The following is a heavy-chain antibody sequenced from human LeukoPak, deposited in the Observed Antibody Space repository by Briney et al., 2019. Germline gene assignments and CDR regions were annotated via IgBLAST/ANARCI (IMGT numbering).Heavy chain of an antibody. CDR1: GFTFTTYS. Sequence: GGSLRLSCEASGFTFTTYSMTWVRQAPGKGLEWVSIISSGSSAIFSADALKGRFTISRDDAKNLLYLDMNSLRAEDTAVYYCARVDGYNSVLDYYYYYYMDVWGKGTTVTVSS. V-gene: IGHV3-21*01. CDR2: ISSGSSAI. CDR3: ARVDGYNSVLDYYYYYYMDV. D-gene: IGHD5-24*01. J-gene: IGHJ6*03.